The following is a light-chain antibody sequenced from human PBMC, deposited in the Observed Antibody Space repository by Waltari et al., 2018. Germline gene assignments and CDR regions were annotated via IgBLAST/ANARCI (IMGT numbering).Light chain of an antibody. CDR3: QHYLRLPVT. CDR1: QSVTRS. Sequence: EIVLTQSPGTLSLSPGESATISCRTSQSVTRSLAWYQQKPGKAPRLLIYGASNRATGIPDRFSGSGSGTYFSLTISSLEPEDFAVYYCQHYLRLPVTFGQGTKVEVK. J-gene: IGKJ1*01. V-gene: IGKV3-20*01. CDR2: GAS.